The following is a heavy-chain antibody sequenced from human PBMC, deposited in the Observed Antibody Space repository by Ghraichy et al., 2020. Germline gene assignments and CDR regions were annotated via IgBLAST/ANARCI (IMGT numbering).Heavy chain of an antibody. V-gene: IGHV3-15*01. CDR3: TADLPSSSGYCHDH. CDR1: GFTSGNAW. D-gene: IGHD3-22*01. CDR2: IKTKTEGDPT. J-gene: IGHJ4*02. Sequence: GGSLRLSCAASGFTSGNAWMSWVRQAPGKGLEWVGRIKTKTEGDPTEYASPVNGRFTISRDDSRNIVFLEMNSLKSEDTAVYYCTADLPSSSGYCHDHWGQVTLVIVSS.